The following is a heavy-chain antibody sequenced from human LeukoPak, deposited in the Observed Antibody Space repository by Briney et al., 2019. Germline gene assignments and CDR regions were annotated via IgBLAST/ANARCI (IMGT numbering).Heavy chain of an antibody. V-gene: IGHV1-18*01. CDR3: RLNGDYVFPFDY. CDR1: GYTFTSYG. CDR2: ISAYNGNT. Sequence: ASVKVSCKASGYTFTSYGISWVRQAPGQGLEWMGWISAYNGNTNYAQKLQGRVTMTTDTSTSTAYMELRSLRSDDTAVYYCRLNGDYVFPFDYWGQGALVTVSS. D-gene: IGHD4-17*01. J-gene: IGHJ4*02.